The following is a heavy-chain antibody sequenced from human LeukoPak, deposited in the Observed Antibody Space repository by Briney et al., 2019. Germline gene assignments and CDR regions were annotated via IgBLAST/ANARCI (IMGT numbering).Heavy chain of an antibody. CDR3: ARASSTSWFDY. D-gene: IGHD2-2*01. J-gene: IGHJ4*02. Sequence: PGGSLRLSCAASGFTFDDYAMYWVRQAPGKGLEWVSGISWNSGSIGYADSVKGRFTISRDNSKNTLYLQMNSLRAEDTAVYYCARASSTSWFDYWGQGTLVTVSS. CDR1: GFTFDDYA. CDR2: ISWNSGSI. V-gene: IGHV3-9*01.